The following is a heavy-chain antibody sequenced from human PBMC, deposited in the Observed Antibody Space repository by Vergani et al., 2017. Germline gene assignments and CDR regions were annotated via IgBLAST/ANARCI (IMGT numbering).Heavy chain of an antibody. CDR3: ARAVGSGWYRFFDY. CDR2: IYYSGST. Sequence: QVQLQESGPGLVKPSETLSLTCTVAGGSISSYYWSWIRQPPGKGLEWIGYIYYSGSTNYNPSLKSRVTISVETSKNQFSLKLSSVTASDTAVYYCARAVGSGWYRFFDYWGQGTLVTVSS. D-gene: IGHD6-19*01. V-gene: IGHV4-59*01. CDR1: GGSISSYY. J-gene: IGHJ4*02.